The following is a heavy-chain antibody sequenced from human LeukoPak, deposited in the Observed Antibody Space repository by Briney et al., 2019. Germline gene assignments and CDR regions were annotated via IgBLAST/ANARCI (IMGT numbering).Heavy chain of an antibody. CDR3: ATYTQSGAQGVNDY. CDR2: IHPNDGDT. J-gene: IGHJ4*02. V-gene: IGHV1-46*01. D-gene: IGHD3-10*01. Sequence: ASVKVSCKASGYTFTNYYMHWVRQAPGQGLEWMGLIHPNDGDTKYAQEFQDRVTMTRDASTSTVYMELSSLRSEDTAVYYCATYTQSGAQGVNDYWGQGTLVTVSS. CDR1: GYTFTNYY.